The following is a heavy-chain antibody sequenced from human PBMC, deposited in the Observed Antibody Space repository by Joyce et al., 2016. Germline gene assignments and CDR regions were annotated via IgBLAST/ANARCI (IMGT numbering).Heavy chain of an antibody. J-gene: IGHJ4*02. CDR1: GDSVTNSPYY. CDR3: ARRASFTYGSADYDY. CDR2: VYFSGGP. D-gene: IGHD3-10*01. V-gene: IGHV4-39*01. Sequence: QLQLQESGPGLVKPSTTLSLTCTVSGDSVTNSPYYWGWLRQSPGKGLEWLGCVYFSGGPYYHRSLKSRVSIVVDTSKYQISLQLTAVTAADTAIYFCARRASFTYGSADYDYWGQGTQVTVSS.